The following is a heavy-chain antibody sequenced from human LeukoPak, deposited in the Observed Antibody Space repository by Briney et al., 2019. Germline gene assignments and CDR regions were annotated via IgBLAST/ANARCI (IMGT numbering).Heavy chain of an antibody. V-gene: IGHV6-1*01. CDR1: GDSVSSNSAA. D-gene: IGHD6-19*01. CDR2: TYYRSKWYN. Sequence: SQTLSLTCAISGDSVSSNSAAWNWIRQSPSRGLEWLGRTYYRSKWYNDYALYVKSRITINPDTSKNQFSLQLYSVTPEDTALYYCAKGVAVPGTPPSFDYWGQGTLVTVSS. J-gene: IGHJ4*02. CDR3: AKGVAVPGTPPSFDY.